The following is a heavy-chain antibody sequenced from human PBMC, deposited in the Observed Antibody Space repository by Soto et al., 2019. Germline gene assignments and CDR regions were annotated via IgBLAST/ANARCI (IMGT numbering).Heavy chain of an antibody. D-gene: IGHD3-9*01. CDR2: IYHSGST. CDR1: GYSISSGYY. V-gene: IGHV4-38-2*01. J-gene: IGHJ5*02. Sequence: SSETLSLTCAVSGYSISSGYYCGWIRQPPGKGLEWIGSIYHSGSTYYNPSLKSRVTISVDTSKNQFSLKLSSVTAADTAVYYCARGNILTGYPPHNWFDPWGQGTLVTVSS. CDR3: ARGNILTGYPPHNWFDP.